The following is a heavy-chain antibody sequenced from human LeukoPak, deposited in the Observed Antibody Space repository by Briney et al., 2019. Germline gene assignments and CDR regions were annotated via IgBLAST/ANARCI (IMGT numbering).Heavy chain of an antibody. V-gene: IGHV5-51*01. Sequence: KNGESLKSSCKGSGYSFTTHWIGWVRQMPGKGLEWMGFIYPGDSDTRYRPSLQGQVTISADKSISTAHLQWRSLKASDNAMYYCARKGGGVHYWGQGNLVTVSS. J-gene: IGHJ4*02. D-gene: IGHD3-10*01. CDR1: GYSFTTHW. CDR2: IYPGDSDT. CDR3: ARKGGGVHY.